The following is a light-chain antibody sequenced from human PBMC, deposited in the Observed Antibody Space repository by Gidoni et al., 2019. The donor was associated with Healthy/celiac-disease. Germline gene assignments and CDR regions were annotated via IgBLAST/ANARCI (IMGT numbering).Light chain of an antibody. V-gene: IGLV1-47*01. CDR1: SSKIGSNN. J-gene: IGLJ2*01. CDR2: RNN. CDR3: AAWDDSLEVV. Sequence: SVLTQPPSASVTPVQRVTISCSGRSSKIGSNNVYWYQQLTGTAPKLLIYRNNQRPSGVPDRFSGSKSGTSASLAISGLRSEDEADYYCAAWDDSLEVVFGGGTKRTVL.